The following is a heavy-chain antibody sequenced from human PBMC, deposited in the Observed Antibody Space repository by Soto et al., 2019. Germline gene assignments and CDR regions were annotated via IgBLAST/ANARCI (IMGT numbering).Heavy chain of an antibody. V-gene: IGHV1-18*01. D-gene: IGHD3-3*02. CDR2: ISTKNGHT. CDR1: GYTFLTYD. J-gene: IGHJ5*02. Sequence: ASGKVSCKASGYTFLTYDISWVRQAPGQGLEWMGWISTKNGHTNYSQNLQGRATMTTDTSTNTAYLELRNLRSDDTAVYFCARDHFPWFDPWGQGTLGTVSS. CDR3: ARDHFPWFDP.